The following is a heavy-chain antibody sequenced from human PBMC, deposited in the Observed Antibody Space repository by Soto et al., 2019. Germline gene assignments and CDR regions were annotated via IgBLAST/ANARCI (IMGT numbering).Heavy chain of an antibody. D-gene: IGHD3-22*01. Sequence: SETLSLTCTVSGGSISSYYWSWIRQPPGKGLEWIGYIYYSGTTNYNPSLKSRVTISVDTSKNQFSLKLSSVTAADTAVYYCARDGYYYDSSGYQSVYYFDYWGQGTRVTVSS. CDR3: ARDGYYYDSSGYQSVYYFDY. V-gene: IGHV4-59*01. CDR1: GGSISSYY. J-gene: IGHJ4*02. CDR2: IYYSGTT.